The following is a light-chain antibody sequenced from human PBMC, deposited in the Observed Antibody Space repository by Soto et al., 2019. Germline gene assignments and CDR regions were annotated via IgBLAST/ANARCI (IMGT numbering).Light chain of an antibody. CDR2: GAS. CDR1: QSVSSSS. Sequence: EIILTQSPGTLSLSPGERATLSCRASQSVSSSSLAWYLQKPGQAPRLLIYGASSRATGIPDRFSGSGSGADFTLTISRLEPEDFAVYYCQQYGSSLITFGQGTRLEIK. CDR3: QQYGSSLIT. J-gene: IGKJ5*01. V-gene: IGKV3-20*01.